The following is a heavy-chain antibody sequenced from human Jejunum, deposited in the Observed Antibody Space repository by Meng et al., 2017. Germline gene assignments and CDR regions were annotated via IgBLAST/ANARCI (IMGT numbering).Heavy chain of an antibody. CDR3: ARGDDISNSGTWWDYAFDI. CDR2: VYHTGTT. J-gene: IGHJ3*02. Sequence: SETLSLPCAVSGGPISSTACWSWVRQAPGKGLEWIGEVYHTGTTNYNPSLRSRVTISVDKSRNHFSLKLNSMTAADTAMYYCARGDDISNSGTWWDYAFDIWGQGTMVTVSS. V-gene: IGHV4-4*02. D-gene: IGHD2-8*02. CDR1: GGPISSTAC.